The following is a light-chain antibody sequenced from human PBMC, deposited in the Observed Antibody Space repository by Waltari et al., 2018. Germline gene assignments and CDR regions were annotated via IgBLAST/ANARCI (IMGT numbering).Light chain of an antibody. J-gene: IGLJ1*01. CDR1: TSDVGNYDL. Sequence: QSALTQPASVSGPPGQSLTISCTGTTSDVGNYDLVSWYQHHPGKAPTLLICEVIKRPSGVSSRFSGSKSGSTASLTISGLQPDDEADYYCCSYAGLGTYVFGSGTKVTVL. CDR2: EVI. CDR3: CSYAGLGTYV. V-gene: IGLV2-23*02.